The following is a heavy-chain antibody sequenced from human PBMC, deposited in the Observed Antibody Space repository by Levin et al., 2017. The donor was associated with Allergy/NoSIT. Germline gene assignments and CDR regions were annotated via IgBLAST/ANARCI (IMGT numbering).Heavy chain of an antibody. Sequence: ESLKISCAASGFTFRNYNMNWVRQAPRKGLEWVSYINIGSRVIYYADSVRGRFSISRDDAKNSLFLQMNSLRAEDRAVYYCVRDGARGYDMDVWGQGTTVTVSS. D-gene: IGHD4/OR15-4a*01. CDR2: INIGSRVI. CDR3: VRDGARGYDMDV. J-gene: IGHJ6*02. CDR1: GFTFRNYN. V-gene: IGHV3-48*01.